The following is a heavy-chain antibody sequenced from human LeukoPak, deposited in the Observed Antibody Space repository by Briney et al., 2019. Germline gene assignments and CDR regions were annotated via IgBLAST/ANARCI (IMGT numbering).Heavy chain of an antibody. D-gene: IGHD3-22*01. Sequence: PSETLSLTCAVSGYSISSGYYWGWIRQPPGKGLEWIGSIYHSGSTYYNPSLKSRVTISVDTSKNQFSLKLSSVTAADTAVYYCARTYYYDRGFDPWGQGTLVTVSS. CDR3: ARTYYYDRGFDP. V-gene: IGHV4-38-2*01. J-gene: IGHJ5*02. CDR2: IYHSGST. CDR1: GYSISSGYY.